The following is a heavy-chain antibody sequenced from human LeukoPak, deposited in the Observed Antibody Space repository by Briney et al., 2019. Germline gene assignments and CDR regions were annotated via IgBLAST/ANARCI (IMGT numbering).Heavy chain of an antibody. CDR3: ARFYYYDTTGYPYYYMDV. V-gene: IGHV4-38-2*01. CDR1: GYSINSDYY. J-gene: IGHJ6*03. Sequence: SETLSLTCAVSGYSINSDYYWGWIRHSPDKGLEWMGMIYHSGSTYYNPYLKSRFTISVDTSNNQFSLKVTSVTAEDTAVYYCARFYYYDTTGYPYYYMDVWGKGTTVSVS. D-gene: IGHD3-22*01. CDR2: IYHSGST.